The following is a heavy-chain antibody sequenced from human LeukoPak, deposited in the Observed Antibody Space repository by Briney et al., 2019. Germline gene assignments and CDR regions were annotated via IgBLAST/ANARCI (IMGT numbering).Heavy chain of an antibody. V-gene: IGHV1-8*01. CDR3: ARGKEQWLENDY. J-gene: IGHJ4*02. CDR1: GYTFTSYD. Sequence: ASVKVSCKASGYTFTSYDINWVRQATGQGLEWMGWMNPNSGNTGYAQKLQGRVTMTTDTSTSTAYMELRSLRSDDTAVYYCARGKEQWLENDYWGQGTLVTVSS. D-gene: IGHD6-19*01. CDR2: MNPNSGNT.